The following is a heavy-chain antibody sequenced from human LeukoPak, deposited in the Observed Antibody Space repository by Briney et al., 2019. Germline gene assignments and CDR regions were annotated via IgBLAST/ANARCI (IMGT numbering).Heavy chain of an antibody. J-gene: IGHJ4*02. CDR1: GYSFTNYW. D-gene: IGHD2-15*01. CDR2: INPRDSDT. Sequence: GESLKISCKGSGYSFTNYWIGWVRQMPGKGLEWMGIINPRDSDTRYSPSFQGQVTISANKSISTAYLQWSSLKASDTAMYYCARWGGYCSGGNCYPLYYFDYWGQGTLVTVSS. V-gene: IGHV5-51*01. CDR3: ARWGGYCSGGNCYPLYYFDY.